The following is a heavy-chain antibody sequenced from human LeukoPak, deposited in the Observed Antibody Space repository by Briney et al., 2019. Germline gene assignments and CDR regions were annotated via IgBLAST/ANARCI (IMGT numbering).Heavy chain of an antibody. J-gene: IGHJ3*02. Sequence: ASVKVSCXASGGTFSSYAISWVRQAPGQGLESMGGIIPIFGTANYAQKFQGRVTITADESTSTAYMELSSLRSEDTAVYYCARGYDFWSGYFVDAFDIWGQGTMVTVSS. CDR1: GGTFSSYA. V-gene: IGHV1-69*13. CDR2: IIPIFGTA. CDR3: ARGYDFWSGYFVDAFDI. D-gene: IGHD3-3*01.